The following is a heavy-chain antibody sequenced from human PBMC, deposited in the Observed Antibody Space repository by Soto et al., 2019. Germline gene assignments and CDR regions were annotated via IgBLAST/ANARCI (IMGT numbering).Heavy chain of an antibody. J-gene: IGHJ6*02. Sequence: PGGSLRLSCAASGFTFSSYGMHWVRQAPGKGLEWVAVIWYDGSNKYYADSVKGRFTISRDNSKNTLYLQMNSLRAEDTAVYYCARDARQAAGPYYGMDVWGQGTTVTVSS. D-gene: IGHD6-13*01. CDR2: IWYDGSNK. CDR1: GFTFSSYG. V-gene: IGHV3-33*01. CDR3: ARDARQAAGPYYGMDV.